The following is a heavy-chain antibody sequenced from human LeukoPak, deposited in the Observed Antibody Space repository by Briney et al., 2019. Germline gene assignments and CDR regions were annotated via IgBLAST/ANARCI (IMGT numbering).Heavy chain of an antibody. CDR3: ARGKPYGMDV. CDR2: ISGYNGNT. J-gene: IGHJ6*02. Sequence: ASVKVSCKASDYTFTSYGISWVRQAPGQGLEWMGWISGYNGNTNFAQKLQGRVTMTRNTSISTAYMELSSLRSEDTAVYYCARGKPYGMDVWGQGTTVTVSS. CDR1: DYTFTSYG. V-gene: IGHV1-18*01.